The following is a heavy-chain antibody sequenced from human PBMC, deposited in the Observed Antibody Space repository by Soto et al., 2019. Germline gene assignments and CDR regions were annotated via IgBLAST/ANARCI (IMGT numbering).Heavy chain of an antibody. J-gene: IGHJ6*02. CDR3: ASPDWYDFWSGYPRLMDV. Sequence: GASVKVSCKASGGTFSSYAISWVRQAPGQGLEWMGGIIPIFGTANYAQKFQGRVTITADESTSTAYMELSSLRSEDTAVYYCASPDWYDFWSGYPRLMDVWGQGTTVTVSS. V-gene: IGHV1-69*13. CDR1: GGTFSSYA. CDR2: IIPIFGTA. D-gene: IGHD3-3*01.